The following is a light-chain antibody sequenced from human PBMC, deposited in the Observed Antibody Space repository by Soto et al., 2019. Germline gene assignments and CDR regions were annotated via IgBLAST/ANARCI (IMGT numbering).Light chain of an antibody. CDR2: WAS. CDR3: QQYYSISLT. CDR1: QSVLYSSNNKNY. J-gene: IGKJ4*01. Sequence: DFVMTQSPDSLAVSLGERATINCKSSQSVLYSSNNKNYLAWYQQKPGQPPKLLIYWASTRESGVPDRFSGSGSGTDFTLTISSLQAEDVAVYYCQQYYSISLTFGGGTKVEIK. V-gene: IGKV4-1*01.